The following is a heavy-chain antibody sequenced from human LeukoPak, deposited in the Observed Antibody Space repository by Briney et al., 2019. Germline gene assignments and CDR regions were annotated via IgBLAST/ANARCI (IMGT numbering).Heavy chain of an antibody. Sequence: PSGTLSLTCAVSGGSISSSNWWSWVRQPPGKGLEWLGEIYHSGSTNYNPSLKSRVTMSVDKSKNQFSLKLSSVTAADTAVYYCARVTLIVVVAWFDPWGQGTLVTVSS. J-gene: IGHJ5*02. CDR1: GGSISSSNW. V-gene: IGHV4-4*02. D-gene: IGHD2-2*01. CDR3: ARVTLIVVVAWFDP. CDR2: IYHSGST.